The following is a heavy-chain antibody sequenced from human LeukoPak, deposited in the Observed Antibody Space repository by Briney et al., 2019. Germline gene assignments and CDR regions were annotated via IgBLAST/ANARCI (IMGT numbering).Heavy chain of an antibody. CDR3: ARARGWYLDDY. J-gene: IGHJ4*02. CDR1: GYTFTSYA. Sequence: GASVKVSCKASGYTFTSYAISWVRQAPGQGLEWMGWISTYSGNTNYAQKFQGRITTTTETSTSTAYMELSRLRSDDTAVYYCARARGWYLDDYWGQGTLVTVSS. V-gene: IGHV1-18*01. D-gene: IGHD6-19*01. CDR2: ISTYSGNT.